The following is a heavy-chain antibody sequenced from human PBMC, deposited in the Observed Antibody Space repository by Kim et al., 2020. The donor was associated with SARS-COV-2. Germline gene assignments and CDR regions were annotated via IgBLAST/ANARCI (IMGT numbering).Heavy chain of an antibody. CDR3: ASLMVRGVKSTHSWFDP. CDR1: GFTVSSNY. Sequence: GGSLRLSCAASGFTVSSNYMSWVRQAPGKGLEWVSVIYSGGSTYYADSVKGRFTISRDNSKNTLYLQMNSLRAEDTAVYYCASLMVRGVKSTHSWFDPWGQGTLVTVSS. V-gene: IGHV3-53*01. J-gene: IGHJ5*02. CDR2: IYSGGST. D-gene: IGHD3-10*01.